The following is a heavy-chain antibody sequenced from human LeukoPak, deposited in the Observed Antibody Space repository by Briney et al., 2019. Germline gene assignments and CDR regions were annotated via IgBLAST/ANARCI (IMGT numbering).Heavy chain of an antibody. CDR3: ARNRIAVAGTFDP. CDR1: GGSISSGGYS. CDR2: IYHSGST. J-gene: IGHJ5*02. V-gene: IGHV4-30-2*01. Sequence: SETLSLTCAVSGGSISSGGYSWSWIRQPPGKGLEWIGYIYHSGSTYYNPSLKSRVTISVDRSKNQFSLKLSSVTAADTAVYYCARNRIAVAGTFDPWGQGTLVTVSS. D-gene: IGHD6-19*01.